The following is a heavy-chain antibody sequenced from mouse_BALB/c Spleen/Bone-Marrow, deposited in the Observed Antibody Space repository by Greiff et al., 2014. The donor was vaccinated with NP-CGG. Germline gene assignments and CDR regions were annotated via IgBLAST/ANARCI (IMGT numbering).Heavy chain of an antibody. Sequence: QLLQSVAEQAKPGASVKLSCKASGYTFSSYNMYWVKQRPGQGLEWIGEINPSNDGTKFNQKFKSKATLTVDKSSSTAYMQLSSLTSEDSAFYYCTRCNCVYSCFDVWGAGTTVTVSS. CDR3: TRCNCVYSCFDV. V-gene: IGHV1S81*02. CDR1: GYTFSSYN. CDR2: INPSNDGT. J-gene: IGHJ1*01. D-gene: IGHD4-1*02.